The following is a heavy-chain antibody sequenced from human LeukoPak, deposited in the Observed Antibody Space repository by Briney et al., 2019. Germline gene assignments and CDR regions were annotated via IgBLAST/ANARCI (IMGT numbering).Heavy chain of an antibody. V-gene: IGHV4-59*08. CDR1: GGSISSYY. Sequence: PSETLSLTCTVSGGSISSYYWSWIRQPPGKGLEWIGYIYYSGSTNYNPSLKSRVTISVDTSKNQFSLKLSSVTAADTAVYYCASGVYYGSGSSLNHWGQGTLVTVSS. CDR2: IYYSGST. D-gene: IGHD3-10*01. J-gene: IGHJ5*02. CDR3: ASGVYYGSGSSLNH.